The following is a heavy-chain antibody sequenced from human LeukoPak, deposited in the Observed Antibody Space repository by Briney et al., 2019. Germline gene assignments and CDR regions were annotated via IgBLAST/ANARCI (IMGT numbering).Heavy chain of an antibody. J-gene: IGHJ4*02. CDR1: GFTFSSYA. Sequence: GGSLRLSCAASGFTFSSYAMSWVRQAPGKGLEWVSAISGSGGSTYYADSVKGRFTISRDNSKNTLYLKMNSLRAEDTAMYYCARRAGAYSHPYDYWGQGTLVTVSS. CDR2: ISGSGGST. V-gene: IGHV3-23*01. D-gene: IGHD4/OR15-4a*01. CDR3: ARRAGAYSHPYDY.